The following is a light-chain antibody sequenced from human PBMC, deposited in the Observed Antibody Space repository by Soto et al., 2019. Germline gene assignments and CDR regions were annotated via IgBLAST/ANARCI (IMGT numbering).Light chain of an antibody. J-gene: IGKJ1*01. CDR2: GAS. CDR3: QPYNNWPRT. V-gene: IGKV3-15*01. CDR1: QSVSSN. Sequence: EMVMTQSPATLSVSPGERATLSCRASQSVSSNLAWYQQKPGQAPRLLIYGASTRATGIPARFSGSGSGTEFTLTISSLQSEAFAVYYCQPYNNWPRTFGQGNKVEIK.